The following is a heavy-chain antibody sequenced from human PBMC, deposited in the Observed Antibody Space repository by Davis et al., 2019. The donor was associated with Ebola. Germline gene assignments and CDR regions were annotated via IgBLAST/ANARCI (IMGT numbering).Heavy chain of an antibody. CDR1: GYTFTGYH. J-gene: IGHJ4*02. D-gene: IGHD6-13*01. CDR2: INPKTTGT. V-gene: IGHV1-2*06. Sequence: ASVKVSCKASGYTFTGYHVHWVRQAPGQGLEWIGRINPKTTGTHYAKDFQGRVTMTRDTSISAAYMELSRLRSDDTAVYYCAREGSSWGEYYFDYWGQGTLVTVSS. CDR3: AREGSSWGEYYFDY.